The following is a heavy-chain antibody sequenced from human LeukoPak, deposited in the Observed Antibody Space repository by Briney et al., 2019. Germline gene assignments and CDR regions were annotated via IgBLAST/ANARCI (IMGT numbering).Heavy chain of an antibody. D-gene: IGHD3-10*01. Sequence: NPSETLSLTCTVSGDSITGYYWGWIRQPPGKGLEWIGNIYYTGNTYYNASLKSRVTISVDTSKNQFSLKLRSVTAADTAVYYCARDGSGSYYKEYYFDYWGQGTLVTVSS. CDR3: ARDGSGSYYKEYYFDY. CDR1: GDSITGYY. V-gene: IGHV4-39*07. CDR2: IYYTGNT. J-gene: IGHJ4*02.